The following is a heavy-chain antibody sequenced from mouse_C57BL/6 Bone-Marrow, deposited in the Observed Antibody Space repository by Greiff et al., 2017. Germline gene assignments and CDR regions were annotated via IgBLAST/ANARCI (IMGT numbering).Heavy chain of an antibody. CDR2: ISDGGSYT. Sequence: EVMLVESGGGLVKPGGSLKLSCAASGFTFSSYAMSWVRQTPEKRLEWVATISDGGSYTYYPDKVKGRFTISRDNAKNNLYLQMSHLKSEDTAMYYCAREGHSWFAYWGQGTLVTVSA. V-gene: IGHV5-4*01. CDR1: GFTFSSYA. J-gene: IGHJ3*01. CDR3: AREGHSWFAY.